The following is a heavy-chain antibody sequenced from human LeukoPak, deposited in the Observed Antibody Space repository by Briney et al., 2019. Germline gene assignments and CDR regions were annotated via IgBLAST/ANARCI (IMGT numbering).Heavy chain of an antibody. CDR2: ISGSDGST. J-gene: IGHJ4*02. Sequence: GGSLGLSCAASGFTFSSYAMNWVRQAPGKGLEWVSAISGSDGSTYYADSVKGRFTISRDSSKNTLYLQMNSLRAEDTAVYYCAKSKVVAATMGRFDYWGQGTLVTVSS. CDR1: GFTFSSYA. D-gene: IGHD2-15*01. V-gene: IGHV3-23*01. CDR3: AKSKVVAATMGRFDY.